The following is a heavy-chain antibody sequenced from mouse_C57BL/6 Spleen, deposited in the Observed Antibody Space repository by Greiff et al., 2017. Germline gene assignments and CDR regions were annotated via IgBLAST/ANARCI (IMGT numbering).Heavy chain of an antibody. J-gene: IGHJ2*01. CDR1: GYTFTEYT. D-gene: IGHD2-14*01. CDR3: ARHEEYDGAFDY. V-gene: IGHV1-62-2*01. Sequence: VQRVESGAELVKPGASVKLSCKASGYTFTEYTIHWVKQRSGQGLEWIGWFYPGSGSIKYNEKFKDKATLTADKSSSTVYMELSRLTSEDSAVYFCARHEEYDGAFDYWGQGTTLTVSS. CDR2: FYPGSGSI.